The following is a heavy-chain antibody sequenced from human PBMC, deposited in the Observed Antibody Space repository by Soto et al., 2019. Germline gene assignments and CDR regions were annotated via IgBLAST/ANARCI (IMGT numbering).Heavy chain of an antibody. Sequence: GASGRVCWKGFGDTCARFGISCMRQAPGQGLEWMGWISAYNGNTNYAQTLQGRATMTTDTSTSTAYIELRSLRSDDTAVYYCARDHGSLYDSSGYYPCCGWFDPSGQVTLVTVSS. CDR3: ARDHGSLYDSSGYYPCCGWFDP. J-gene: IGHJ5*02. CDR2: ISAYNGNT. CDR1: GDTCARFG. V-gene: IGHV1-18*04. D-gene: IGHD3-22*01.